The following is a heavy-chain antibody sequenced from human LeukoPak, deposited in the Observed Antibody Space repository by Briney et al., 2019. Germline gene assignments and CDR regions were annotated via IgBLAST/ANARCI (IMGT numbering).Heavy chain of an antibody. D-gene: IGHD2-15*01. CDR1: GNSISSYY. CDR2: IYTSGST. Sequence: SETLSLTCTVSGNSISSYYWSWIRQPAGKGLEWIGRIYTSGSTNYNPSLKSRVTISVDTSKNQFSLKLSSVTAADTAVYYCARQFLYCSGGSCFEYAFEIWGQGTMVTASS. CDR3: ARQFLYCSGGSCFEYAFEI. V-gene: IGHV4-4*07. J-gene: IGHJ3*02.